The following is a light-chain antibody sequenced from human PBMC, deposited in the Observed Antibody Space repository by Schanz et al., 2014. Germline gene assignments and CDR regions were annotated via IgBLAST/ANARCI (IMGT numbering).Light chain of an antibody. CDR2: EVN. V-gene: IGLV2-14*01. CDR3: SAYTSSNTWV. CDR1: NSDVGGYNY. Sequence: QSALTQPPSASGSPGQSVTISCTGTNSDVGGYNYVSWYQQHPGKAPKLMIYEVNKRPSGVSNRFSGSKSGNTASLTISGLQAEDEADYYCSAYTSSNTWVFGGGTKVTVL. J-gene: IGLJ3*02.